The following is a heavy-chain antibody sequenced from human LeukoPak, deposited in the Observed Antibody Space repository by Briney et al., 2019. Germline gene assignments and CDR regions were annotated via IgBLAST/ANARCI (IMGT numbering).Heavy chain of an antibody. CDR1: GYTFTGYY. Sequence: ASVKVSCKTSGYTFTGYYMHWVRQAPGQGLEWMGWIHPNSGGTNYAQKFQGRVTMTIDTSISTAYMEMSRLTSDDTAVYYCARDFSYCSGGSCYPNYFDPWGQGTLVTVSS. D-gene: IGHD2-15*01. CDR3: ARDFSYCSGGSCYPNYFDP. V-gene: IGHV1-2*02. J-gene: IGHJ5*02. CDR2: IHPNSGGT.